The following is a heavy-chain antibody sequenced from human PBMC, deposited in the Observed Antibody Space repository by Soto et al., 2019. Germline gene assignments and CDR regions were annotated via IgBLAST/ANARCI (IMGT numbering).Heavy chain of an antibody. V-gene: IGHV3-23*01. D-gene: IGHD1-26*01. CDR1: GFTFSSYV. CDR3: AKDQGAYYQDWLDH. Sequence: LRLSCAASGFTFSSYVMSWVRQAPGEGLEWVSAISGSGGSTYYADSVKGRFTITRDNSKNPLYLQMNSLRAEDTYGYYCAKDQGAYYQDWLDHWGQGTLVTVSS. J-gene: IGHJ5*02. CDR2: ISGSGGST.